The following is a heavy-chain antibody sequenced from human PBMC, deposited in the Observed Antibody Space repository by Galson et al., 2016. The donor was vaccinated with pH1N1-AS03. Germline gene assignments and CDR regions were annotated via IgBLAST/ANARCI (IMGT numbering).Heavy chain of an antibody. Sequence: SLRLSCAASGFTLSTYWMSWVRQAPGKGLEWVASMNQGGSERYYVDSVKGRFTISRDNAKNSLYLQMNSLRPEDTALYYCARAPPYSGRLDYFDPWGQGARVTVST. J-gene: IGHJ4*02. V-gene: IGHV3-7*01. CDR1: GFTLSTYW. CDR2: MNQGGSER. CDR3: ARAPPYSGRLDYFDP. D-gene: IGHD1-26*01.